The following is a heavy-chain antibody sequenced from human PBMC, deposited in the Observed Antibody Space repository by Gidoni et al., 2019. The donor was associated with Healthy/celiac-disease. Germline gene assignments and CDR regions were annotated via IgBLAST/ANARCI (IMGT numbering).Heavy chain of an antibody. D-gene: IGHD4-4*01. CDR3: AREPYSRDGYNYYYYYMDV. Sequence: QVQLVQSGAEVKKPGSSVTVSCKASGVTFSSYAISWVRQAPGQGLEWMGGIIPIFGTANYAQKFQGRVTITADESTSTAYMELSSLRSEDTAVYYCAREPYSRDGYNYYYYYMDVWGKGTTVTVSS. CDR2: IIPIFGTA. V-gene: IGHV1-69*01. CDR1: GVTFSSYA. J-gene: IGHJ6*03.